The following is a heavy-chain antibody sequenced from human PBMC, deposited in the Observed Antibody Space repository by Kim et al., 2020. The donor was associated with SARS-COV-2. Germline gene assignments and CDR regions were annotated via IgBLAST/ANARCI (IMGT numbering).Heavy chain of an antibody. CDR2: GST. Sequence: GSTHDTPSLKSRVTTSVDTSKNHFSRKLGSVTAAETAVYYCAGWVSRFDPWGQGTLVTVSS. CDR3: AGWVSRFDP. D-gene: IGHD6-13*01. V-gene: IGHV4-4*08. J-gene: IGHJ5*02.